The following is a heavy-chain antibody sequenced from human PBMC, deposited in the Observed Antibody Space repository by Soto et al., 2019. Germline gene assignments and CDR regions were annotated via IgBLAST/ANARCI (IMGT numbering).Heavy chain of an antibody. CDR1: GFTFSNYA. CDR2: ISYDGNNK. J-gene: IGHJ3*02. Sequence: VQLMESGGGVVQPGRSLRLSCTASGFTFSNYAMHWVRQAPGKGLEWVTLISYDGNNKYYADSVKGRFTISRDNSKNTLYLQMNSLRAEDTAVYFCARDQRSGAFDIWGQGTMVTVSS. CDR3: ARDQRSGAFDI. V-gene: IGHV3-30-3*01.